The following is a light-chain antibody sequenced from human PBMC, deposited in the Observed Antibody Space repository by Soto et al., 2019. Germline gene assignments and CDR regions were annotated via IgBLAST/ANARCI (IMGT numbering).Light chain of an antibody. V-gene: IGKV1-39*01. Sequence: DIQMTQSPSSLSASVGDRVTITCRASQNVDTYVNWYRQEPGKAPKLVIFAASTLRTGVPSRFSGSGSGTDFTLTISSLQPEDFTTYYCQQSYSPSTFGQGTKVDIK. CDR1: QNVDTY. CDR3: QQSYSPST. CDR2: AAS. J-gene: IGKJ1*01.